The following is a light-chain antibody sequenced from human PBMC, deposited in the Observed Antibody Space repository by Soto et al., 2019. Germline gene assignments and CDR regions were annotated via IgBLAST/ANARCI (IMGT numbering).Light chain of an antibody. CDR3: QQYNNLWP. Sequence: RVMNISLYAVSVNKGERATLSCRASETVRSNLAWYQQKPGQAPRLLIYAASTRATGIPARFIGNGSGTEFTLTISSLQSDDFAVYYCQQYNNLWPFGQ. CDR2: AAS. J-gene: IGKJ1*01. CDR1: ETVRSN. V-gene: IGKV3D-15*01.